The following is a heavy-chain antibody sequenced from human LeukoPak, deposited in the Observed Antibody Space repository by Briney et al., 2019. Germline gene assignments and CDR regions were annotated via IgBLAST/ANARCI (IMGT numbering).Heavy chain of an antibody. D-gene: IGHD2-21*02. V-gene: IGHV3-15*01. CDR3: TADWPGDSYPFDY. CDR1: GFTLSSAW. J-gene: IGHJ4*02. CDR2: VKSKADGETT. Sequence: GGSLRLSCAASGFTLSSAWMSWVRQAPGKGLEWVGRVKSKADGETTHYAAPVKDRFTISRDDSRNTQYLQMNNLKTEDTAVYYCTADWPGDSYPFDYWGQGTLVTVSS.